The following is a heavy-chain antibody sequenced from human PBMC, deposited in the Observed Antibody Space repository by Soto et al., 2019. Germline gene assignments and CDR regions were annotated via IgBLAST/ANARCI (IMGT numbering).Heavy chain of an antibody. CDR1: GFTFSSYG. CDR2: ISYDGSNK. V-gene: IGHV3-30*18. CDR3: AKDRGTNYDFNYYYGMDV. Sequence: GGSLRLSCAASGFTFSSYGMHWVRQAPGKGLEWVAVISYDGSNKYYADSVKGRFTISRDNSKNTLYLQMNSLRAEDTAVYCCAKDRGTNYDFNYYYGMDVWGQGTTVTVSS. D-gene: IGHD3-3*01. J-gene: IGHJ6*02.